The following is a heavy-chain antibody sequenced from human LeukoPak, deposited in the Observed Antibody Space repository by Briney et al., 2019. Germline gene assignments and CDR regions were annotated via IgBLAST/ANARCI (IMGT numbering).Heavy chain of an antibody. D-gene: IGHD3-9*01. CDR1: GFTFSSYA. J-gene: IGHJ4*02. CDR3: ARDAWYYDILTGYPEYYFDY. V-gene: IGHV3-30-3*01. CDR2: ISYDGSNK. Sequence: PGGSLRLSCAASGFTFSSYAMHWVRQAPGKGLEWVAVISYDGSNKYYAGSVKGRFTISRDNSKNTLYLQMNSLRAEDTAVYYCARDAWYYDILTGYPEYYFDYWGQGTLVTVSS.